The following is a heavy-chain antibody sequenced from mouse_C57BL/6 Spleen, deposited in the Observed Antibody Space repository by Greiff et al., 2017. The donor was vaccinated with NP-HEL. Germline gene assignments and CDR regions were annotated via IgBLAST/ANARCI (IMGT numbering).Heavy chain of an antibody. D-gene: IGHD1-1*01. CDR2: ISDGGSYT. V-gene: IGHV5-4*01. J-gene: IGHJ4*01. CDR3: ARDLDYYGSPYAMDY. Sequence: EVKVVESGGGLVKPGGSLKLSCAASGFTFSSYAMSWVRQTPEKRLEWVATISDGGSYTYYPDNLKGRFTISRDNAKNNLYLQMSHLKSEDTAMYYCARDLDYYGSPYAMDYWGQGTSVTVSS. CDR1: GFTFSSYA.